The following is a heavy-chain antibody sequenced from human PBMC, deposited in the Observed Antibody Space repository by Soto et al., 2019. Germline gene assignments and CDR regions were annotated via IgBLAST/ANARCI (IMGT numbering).Heavy chain of an antibody. Sequence: SVKVSCKASGVTFSSYAISWVRQAPGQGLEWMGGIIPIFGTANYAQKLQGRVTITADKSTSTAYMELSSLRSEDTAVYYCAREGGHTMIVANDAFDIWGQGTMVTVSS. V-gene: IGHV1-69*06. CDR1: GVTFSSYA. J-gene: IGHJ3*02. CDR3: AREGGHTMIVANDAFDI. CDR2: IIPIFGTA. D-gene: IGHD3-22*01.